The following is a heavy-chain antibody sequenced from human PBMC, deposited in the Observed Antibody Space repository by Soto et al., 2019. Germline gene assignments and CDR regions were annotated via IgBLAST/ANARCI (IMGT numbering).Heavy chain of an antibody. V-gene: IGHV3-23*01. CDR1: GFTFSSYA. CDR3: AKIPLDSSGYSLYYYYGMDV. Sequence: GGSLRLSCAASGFTFSSYAMSWVRQAPGKGLEWVSAISGSGGSTYYADSVKGRFTISRDNSKNTLYLQMNSLRAEDTAVYYCAKIPLDSSGYSLYYYYGMDVWGQGTTLTVS. J-gene: IGHJ6*02. CDR2: ISGSGGST. D-gene: IGHD3-22*01.